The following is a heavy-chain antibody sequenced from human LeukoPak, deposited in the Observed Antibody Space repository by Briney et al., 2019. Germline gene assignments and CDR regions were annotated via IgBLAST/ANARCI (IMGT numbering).Heavy chain of an antibody. CDR2: IYYSGST. Sequence: PSETLSLTCTVSGGSISSSSYYWGWIRQPPGKGLEWIGSIYYSGSTYYNPSLKSRVTISVDTSKNQFSLKLSSVTAADTAVYYCARDLRLRSYYYDSSGYPCYFDYWGQGTLVTVSS. CDR1: GGSISSSSYY. V-gene: IGHV4-39*07. J-gene: IGHJ4*02. CDR3: ARDLRLRSYYYDSSGYPCYFDY. D-gene: IGHD3-22*01.